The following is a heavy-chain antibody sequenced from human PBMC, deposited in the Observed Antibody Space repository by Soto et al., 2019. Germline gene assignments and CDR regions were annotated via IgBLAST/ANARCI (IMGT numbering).Heavy chain of an antibody. CDR1: GYTLSTYG. Sequence: QVELVQSGAEVKKPGASVKVSCKASGYTLSTYGFSWVRQAPGQGLEWMGWIGAYKGDTKYAQKFQGRVSMTTDTPAHTAYMELRSVRSDGPGVYYRSRSTGNIVPEYCLAFWG. V-gene: IGHV1-18*04. CDR3: SRSTGNIVPEYCLAF. D-gene: IGHD1-1*01. CDR2: IGAYKGDT. J-gene: IGHJ6*01.